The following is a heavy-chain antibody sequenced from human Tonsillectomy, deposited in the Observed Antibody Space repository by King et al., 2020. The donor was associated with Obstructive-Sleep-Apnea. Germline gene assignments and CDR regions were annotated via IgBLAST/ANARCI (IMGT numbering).Heavy chain of an antibody. J-gene: IGHJ4*02. CDR3: ARAAGGRVVGAHFDY. CDR2: MSYSGTT. CDR1: GGSISSGIYY. V-gene: IGHV4-39*07. Sequence: LQLQESGPGLVKPSETLSLTCTVYGGSISSGIYYWGWIRQPPGKGLEWIGSMSYSGTTYYNPSLKSRVTVSVDTSKNQLSLNLNSVTAADTAVYYCARAAGGRVVGAHFDYWGQGTLVTVSS. D-gene: IGHD2-15*01.